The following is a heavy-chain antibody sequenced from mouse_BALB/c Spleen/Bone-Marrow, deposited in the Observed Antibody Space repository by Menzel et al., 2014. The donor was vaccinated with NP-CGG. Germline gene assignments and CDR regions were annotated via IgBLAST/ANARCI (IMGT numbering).Heavy chain of an antibody. CDR1: GFTFSTYY. Sequence: DVKLVESGGGLVKVGESLKLSCAASGFTFSTYYMSCVRQTPEKRLELVAAIYTNDGSTYYPDTVKGRFAISRDNAKNTLYLQMSSLKSEDTALYYCARRAFYALDYWGQGTSVTVSS. V-gene: IGHV5-6-2*01. J-gene: IGHJ4*01. CDR3: ARRAFYALDY. CDR2: IYTNDGST.